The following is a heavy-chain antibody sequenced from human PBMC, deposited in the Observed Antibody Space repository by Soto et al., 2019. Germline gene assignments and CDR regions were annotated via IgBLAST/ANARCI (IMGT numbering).Heavy chain of an antibody. J-gene: IGHJ4*02. D-gene: IGHD4-17*01. Sequence: PGGSLRLSCAASGLPFSSYSMNWVRQAPGKGLEWVSCISRDGSSTGYADSVKGRFTISRDNAKNSLYLQMNSLRAEDTAFYYCARAPGYYGDFFDYWGQGTLVTVSS. CDR1: GLPFSSYS. CDR2: ISRDGSST. V-gene: IGHV3-20*04. CDR3: ARAPGYYGDFFDY.